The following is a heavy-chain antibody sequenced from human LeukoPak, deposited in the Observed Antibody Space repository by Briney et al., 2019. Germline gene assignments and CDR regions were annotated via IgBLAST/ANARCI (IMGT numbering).Heavy chain of an antibody. J-gene: IGHJ6*04. D-gene: IGHD3-10*01. CDR1: GYTFTSYY. CDR3: ARDLWFGESSYGMDV. V-gene: IGHV1-46*01. Sequence: GASVTVSCKASGYTFTSYYMHWVRQAPGQGLEWMGIINPSGGSTSYAQKFQGRVTMTRDTSTSTVYMELSSLRSEDTAVYYCARDLWFGESSYGMDVWGKGTTVTVSS. CDR2: INPSGGST.